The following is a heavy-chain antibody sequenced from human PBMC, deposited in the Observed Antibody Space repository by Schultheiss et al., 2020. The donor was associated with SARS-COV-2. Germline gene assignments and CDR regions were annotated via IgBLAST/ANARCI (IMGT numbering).Heavy chain of an antibody. Sequence: TLSLTCAVSGGSINNYYWSWIRQPPGKALEWLALIDWDDDKYYSTSLKTRLTISKDTSKSQVVLTMTNMDPVDTATYYCARINMIWGSHPDYWGQGTLVTVSS. CDR1: GGSINNYYW. V-gene: IGHV2-70*18. CDR2: IDWDDDK. D-gene: IGHD3/OR15-3a*01. J-gene: IGHJ4*02. CDR3: ARINMIWGSHPDY.